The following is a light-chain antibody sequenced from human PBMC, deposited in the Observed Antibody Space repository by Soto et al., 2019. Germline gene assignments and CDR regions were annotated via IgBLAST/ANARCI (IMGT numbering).Light chain of an antibody. CDR2: EVV. V-gene: IGLV2-8*01. Sequence: QSVLTQPPSASGSPGQSVTISCTGTKNDIGVYDFVSWYQHHPGKAPRLIIYEVVQRPSGVPDRFSGSKSGNTASLTVSGLQAADEADYFCKSYTTRATRLFGGGTKVTVL. CDR1: KNDIGVYDF. J-gene: IGLJ2*01. CDR3: KSYTTRATRL.